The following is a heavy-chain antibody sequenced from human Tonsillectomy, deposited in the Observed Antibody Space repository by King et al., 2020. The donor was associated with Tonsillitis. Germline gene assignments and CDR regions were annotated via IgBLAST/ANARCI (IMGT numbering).Heavy chain of an antibody. CDR2: MSGRGGST. J-gene: IGHJ4*02. CDR3: AKQPNGLGYYFDC. Sequence: VQLVESGGGLVQPGGSLRLSCAASGFIFNNYAMSWVRQAPGKGLEWVSAMSGRGGSTYYTDSVKGRFIISRDNSENTLYLQMNSLRAEDTAVYYCAKQPNGLGYYFDCWGQGTLVTVSS. CDR1: GFIFNNYA. D-gene: IGHD3-10*01. V-gene: IGHV3-23*04.